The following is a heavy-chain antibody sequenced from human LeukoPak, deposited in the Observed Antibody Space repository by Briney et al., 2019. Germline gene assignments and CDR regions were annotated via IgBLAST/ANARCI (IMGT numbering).Heavy chain of an antibody. CDR1: GFTVSSSY. V-gene: IGHV3-53*01. Sequence: GGSLRLSCAASGFTVSSSYMAWVRQAPGKGLEWVSLIYICNTTYYADSVKGRFTISRDNSKNTLNLQMNSLRAEDTALYYCARDNPTGVGVSMDVWGKGTMVTASS. J-gene: IGHJ6*03. D-gene: IGHD1-1*01. CDR3: ARDNPTGVGVSMDV. CDR2: IYICNTT.